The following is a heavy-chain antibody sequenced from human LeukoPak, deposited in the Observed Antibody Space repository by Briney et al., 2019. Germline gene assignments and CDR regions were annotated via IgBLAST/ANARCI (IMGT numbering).Heavy chain of an antibody. CDR1: GGSISARNYD. CDR2: IDDAGTT. D-gene: IGHD3-10*01. CDR3: AIGSSYMDV. Sequence: SETLSLTCSASGGSISARNYDWGWIRQPPGQGLEWIGNIDDAGTTHYFPSLRSRVTISRDTPNNQFSLKLSSVTAADTAVYYCAIGSSYMDVWGKGTAVTVSS. J-gene: IGHJ6*03. V-gene: IGHV4-39*07.